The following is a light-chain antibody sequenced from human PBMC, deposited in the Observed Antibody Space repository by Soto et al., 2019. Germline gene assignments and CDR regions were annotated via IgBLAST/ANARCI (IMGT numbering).Light chain of an antibody. V-gene: IGLV1-44*01. Sequence: QSVLTQPPSASGTPGQRVTISCSGGSSNIGRHTVNWYQQLPGTAPKLLIQSSDKRPSGVPDRFSGSTSGTSGSLAIGGLQSEDEADYYCAAWDDSLNGHVFGTGTKLTVL. CDR3: AAWDDSLNGHV. J-gene: IGLJ1*01. CDR1: SSNIGRHT. CDR2: SSD.